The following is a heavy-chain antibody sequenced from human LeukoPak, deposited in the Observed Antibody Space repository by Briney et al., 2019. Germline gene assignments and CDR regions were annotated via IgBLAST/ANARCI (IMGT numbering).Heavy chain of an antibody. J-gene: IGHJ4*02. CDR3: ARSGSSRYYFDY. CDR2: ISGSSSYI. V-gene: IGHV3-21*01. CDR1: GFTFSRYS. D-gene: IGHD6-13*01. Sequence: GGSLRVSCAASGFTFSRYSLNWVRQAPGKGLEWVSSISGSSSYIYYADSVKGRFTISRDNAKNSLYLQMNSLRAEDTAVYYCARSGSSRYYFDYWGQGTLVTVSS.